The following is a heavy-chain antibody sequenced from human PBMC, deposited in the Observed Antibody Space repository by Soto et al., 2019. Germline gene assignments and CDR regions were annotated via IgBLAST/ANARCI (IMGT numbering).Heavy chain of an antibody. D-gene: IGHD3-3*01. J-gene: IGHJ5*02. Sequence: PSETLSLTCTVSGGSISSGDYYWSRIRQPPGKGLEWIGYIYYSGITYYNPSLKSRVTISVDTSKNQFSLKLSSVTAADTAVYYCARGGKYYDFWSGPNWFDPWGQGTLVTVSS. CDR3: ARGGKYYDFWSGPNWFDP. CDR2: IYYSGIT. CDR1: GGSISSGDYY. V-gene: IGHV4-30-4*01.